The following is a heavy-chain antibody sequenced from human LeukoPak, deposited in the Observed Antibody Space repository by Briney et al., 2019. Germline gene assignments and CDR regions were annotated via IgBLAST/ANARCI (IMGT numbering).Heavy chain of an antibody. D-gene: IGHD3-22*01. CDR3: ARGGSSGYYYFDY. CDR1: GFTFDDYG. Sequence: GGPLRLSCAASGFTFDDYGMSWVRQAPGKGLEWVPGINWNGGSTGYADSVKGRFTISRDNAKNSLYLQMNSLRAEDTALYHCARGGSSGYYYFDYWGQGTLVTVSS. V-gene: IGHV3-20*01. J-gene: IGHJ4*02. CDR2: INWNGGST.